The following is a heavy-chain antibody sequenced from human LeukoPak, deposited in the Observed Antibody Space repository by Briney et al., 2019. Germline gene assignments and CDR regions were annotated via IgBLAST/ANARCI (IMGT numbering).Heavy chain of an antibody. CDR1: GGSISSYY. CDR3: ARDRGRTMLVDH. CDR2: IYYSGST. V-gene: IGHV4-59*01. Sequence: SETLSLTCTVSGGSISSYYWSWIRQPPGKGLEWIGYIYYSGSTNYNPSLKSRVTISVDTSKNQFSLKLSSVTAADTAVYYCARDRGRTMLVDHWGQGTLVTVSS. J-gene: IGHJ5*02. D-gene: IGHD1-7*01.